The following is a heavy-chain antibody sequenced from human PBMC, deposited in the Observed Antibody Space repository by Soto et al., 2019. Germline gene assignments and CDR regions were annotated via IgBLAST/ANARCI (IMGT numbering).Heavy chain of an antibody. CDR3: TPLALKYSSGWYEFSD. CDR2: IKSKTDGGTT. Sequence: EVQLVESGGGLVKPGGSLRLSCAASGFTFSNVWMNWVRQAPGKGLEWVDRIKSKTDGGTTDYAAPVKGRFTISRDDSKNTPYLQMNSLKTEDTAVYYCTPLALKYSSGWYEFSDWGQGTLVTVSS. V-gene: IGHV3-15*07. J-gene: IGHJ4*02. CDR1: GFTFSNVW. D-gene: IGHD6-19*01.